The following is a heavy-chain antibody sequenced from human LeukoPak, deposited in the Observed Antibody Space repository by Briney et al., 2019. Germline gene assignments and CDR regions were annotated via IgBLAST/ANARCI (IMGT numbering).Heavy chain of an antibody. D-gene: IGHD2-2*01. V-gene: IGHV3-11*01. CDR1: GFTFSDYY. J-gene: IGHJ3*01. Sequence: SGGSLRLSCAASGFTFSDYYMSWIRQAPRKGLQGVAYISSSGNTSYYADSVKGRFTISRDNAKNSVYLQMNSLGAEDTAVYYCARKGAPAVIPWGFDFWGQGTMVTVSS. CDR2: ISSSGNTS. CDR3: ARKGAPAVIPWGFDF.